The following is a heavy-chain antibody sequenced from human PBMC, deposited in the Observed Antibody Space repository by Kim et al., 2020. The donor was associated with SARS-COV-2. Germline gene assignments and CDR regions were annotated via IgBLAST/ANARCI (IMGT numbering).Heavy chain of an antibody. CDR2: ITTYNNNT. CDR1: GYTFTSYG. Sequence: ASVKVSCNTSGYTFTSYGLSWVRQAPGQGLEWMGWITTYNNNTNYAQSLRGRVTMTTDTSTSTVYMELRSLRSDDTAVYYCARLGLRYFNSGGLDVWGQGTTVIVSS. J-gene: IGHJ6*02. CDR3: ARLGLRYFNSGGLDV. V-gene: IGHV1-18*01. D-gene: IGHD3-9*01.